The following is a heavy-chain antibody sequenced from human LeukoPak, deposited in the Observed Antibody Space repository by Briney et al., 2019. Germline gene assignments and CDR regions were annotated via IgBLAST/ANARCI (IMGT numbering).Heavy chain of an antibody. D-gene: IGHD3-22*01. CDR1: GYTFTSYG. Sequence: ASVKVSCKASGYTFTSYGISWVRQAPGQGLEWMGWISAYNGNTNDAQKLQGRVTMTTDTSTSTAYMELRSLRSDDTAVYYCARAPDSGGYYDWFDPWGQGTLVTVSS. CDR2: ISAYNGNT. CDR3: ARAPDSGGYYDWFDP. J-gene: IGHJ5*02. V-gene: IGHV1-18*01.